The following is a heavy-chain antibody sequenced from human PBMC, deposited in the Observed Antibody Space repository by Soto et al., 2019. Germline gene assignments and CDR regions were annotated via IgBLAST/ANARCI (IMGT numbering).Heavy chain of an antibody. D-gene: IGHD4-17*01. V-gene: IGHV1-69*08. CDR1: GGTFSSHT. Sequence: QDQLVQSGAEVKKPGSSVKVSCKASGGTFSSHTFSWVRQAPGQGLEWMGRIIPALGTATYAQKVQGRVTITADESATTVYMELNSLRSEHTAVYYCARPDFGDYWYFDLWGRGTLVTVSS. CDR3: ARPDFGDYWYFDL. J-gene: IGHJ2*01. CDR2: IIPALGTA.